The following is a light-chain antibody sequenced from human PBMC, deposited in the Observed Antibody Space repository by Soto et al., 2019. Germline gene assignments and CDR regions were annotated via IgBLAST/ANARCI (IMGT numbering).Light chain of an antibody. CDR1: SSDFGGYKF. V-gene: IGLV2-14*01. Sequence: QSALTQPASVSGSPGQSITISCTGTSSDFGGYKFVSWYQQHPGKAPKLIIYEVSNRPSGVSNRFSASKSGNTASLTISGLQAEDEADYSCSSYTSSNTLVFGGGTKLTVL. CDR2: EVS. J-gene: IGLJ3*02. CDR3: SSYTSSNTLV.